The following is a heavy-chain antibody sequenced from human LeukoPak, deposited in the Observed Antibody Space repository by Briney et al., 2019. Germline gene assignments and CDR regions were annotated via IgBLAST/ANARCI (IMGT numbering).Heavy chain of an antibody. J-gene: IGHJ3*01. D-gene: IGHD2-2*01. Sequence: PSETLSLTCTVSGGSISSSSYYWGWIRQPPGKGLEWIGSIFYSGNTHYSPSLKSRVTISLDTSKTQFSLRLSSVTDADTAVYYCARLSVIPPNDAFDLWGQGTMVTVSS. CDR2: IFYSGNT. V-gene: IGHV4-39*07. CDR1: GGSISSSSYY. CDR3: ARLSVIPPNDAFDL.